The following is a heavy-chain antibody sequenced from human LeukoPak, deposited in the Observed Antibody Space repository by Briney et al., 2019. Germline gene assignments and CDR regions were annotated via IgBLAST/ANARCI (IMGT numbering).Heavy chain of an antibody. V-gene: IGHV3-74*01. Sequence: PGGSLRLSCAASGFTFSSYWMHWVRQLPGKGLVWVSRINSDASSTSYADSVKGRFTISRDNSKNTLYLQMNSLRAEDTAVYYCARSPSSPAFDIWGQGTMVTVSS. CDR2: INSDASST. D-gene: IGHD6-6*01. CDR3: ARSPSSPAFDI. J-gene: IGHJ3*02. CDR1: GFTFSSYW.